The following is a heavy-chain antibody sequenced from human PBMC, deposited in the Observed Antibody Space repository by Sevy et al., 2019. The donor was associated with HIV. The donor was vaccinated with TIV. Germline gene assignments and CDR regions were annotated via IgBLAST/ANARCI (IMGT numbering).Heavy chain of an antibody. CDR3: ARGRVGATTSYYFDY. CDR1: GFTFSSYA. J-gene: IGHJ4*02. CDR2: RWHDGSQK. V-gene: IGHV3-33*01. Sequence: GGSLRLSCAASGFTFSSYAMHWVRQAPGKGLEWVGCRWHDGSQKYYADSVRGRFTFSRDNSKNTLFLQVSSLRAEDTAVYYCARGRVGATTSYYFDYWGQGTLVTVSS. D-gene: IGHD1-26*01.